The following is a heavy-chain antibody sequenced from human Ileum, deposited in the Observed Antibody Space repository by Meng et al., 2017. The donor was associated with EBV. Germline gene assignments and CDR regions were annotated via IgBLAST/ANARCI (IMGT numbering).Heavy chain of an antibody. CDR2: IYHSGST. V-gene: IGHV4-4*02. D-gene: IGHD6-19*01. Sequence: QVQLQESGPRLVKPSGTLSLTCAVSGGSISSSNWWSWVRQPPGKGLEWIGEIYHSGSTNYNPSLKSRVTMSVDKSKNQFSLNLSSVTAADTAVYYCARVGQWLPIDYWGQGTLVTVSS. CDR3: ARVGQWLPIDY. J-gene: IGHJ4*02. CDR1: GGSISSSNW.